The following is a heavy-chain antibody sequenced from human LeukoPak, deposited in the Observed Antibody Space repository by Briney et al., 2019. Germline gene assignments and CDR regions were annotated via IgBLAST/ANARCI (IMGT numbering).Heavy chain of an antibody. D-gene: IGHD2-2*01. V-gene: IGHV1-69*02. CDR2: IIPIPGIA. CDR3: ARVSSTRKYYYYYMDV. Sequence: GASVKVSCKASGGTFSSYTISWVRQAPGQGLEWMGRIIPIPGIANYAQKFQGRVTITADKSTSTAYMELSSLRSEDTAVYYCARVSSTRKYYYYYMDVWGKGTTVAVSS. J-gene: IGHJ6*03. CDR1: GGTFSSYT.